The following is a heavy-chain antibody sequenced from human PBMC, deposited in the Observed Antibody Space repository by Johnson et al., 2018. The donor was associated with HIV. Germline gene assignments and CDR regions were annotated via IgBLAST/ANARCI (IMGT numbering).Heavy chain of an antibody. Sequence: VQLVESGGGLVQPGGSLKLSCAASGFTFSDYAMAWVRQAPGKGLQWLAELSNTGLNTYYADSVRGRFTISRDNSKNMLYLQVNSLRAEDTAIYYCAKDRLAMGILDIWGQGTVVIVSS. CDR3: AKDRLAMGILDI. CDR1: GFTFSDYA. J-gene: IGHJ3*02. CDR2: LSNTGLNT. D-gene: IGHD5-18*01. V-gene: IGHV3-23*04.